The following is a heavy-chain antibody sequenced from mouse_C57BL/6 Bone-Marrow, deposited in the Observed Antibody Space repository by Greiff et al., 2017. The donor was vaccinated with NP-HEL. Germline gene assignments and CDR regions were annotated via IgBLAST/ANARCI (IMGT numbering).Heavy chain of an antibody. V-gene: IGHV5-15*01. D-gene: IGHD1-1*01. CDR1: GFTFSDYG. Sequence: EVKLVESGGGLVQPGGSLKLSCAASGFTFSDYGMAWVRQAPRKGPEWVAFISNLAYSIYYADTVTGRFTISRENAKNTLYLEMLSRRSEDTAMYDCARHDYYGSSYDWYFDVWGTGTTVTVSS. CDR3: ARHDYYGSSYDWYFDV. CDR2: ISNLAYSI. J-gene: IGHJ1*03.